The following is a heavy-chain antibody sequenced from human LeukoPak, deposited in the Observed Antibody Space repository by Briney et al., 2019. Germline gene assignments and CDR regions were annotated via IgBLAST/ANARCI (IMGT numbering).Heavy chain of an antibody. D-gene: IGHD3-10*01. CDR2: IYHSGST. CDR1: GYSISSGYY. V-gene: IGHV4-38-2*02. CDR3: ARDLRGYYGSGSYYDY. Sequence: SETLSLTCTVSGYSISSGYYWGWIRQPPGKGLEWIGSIYHSGSTYYNPSLKSRVTISVDTSKNQFSLKLSSVTAADTAVYYCARDLRGYYGSGSYYDYWGQGTLVTVSS. J-gene: IGHJ4*02.